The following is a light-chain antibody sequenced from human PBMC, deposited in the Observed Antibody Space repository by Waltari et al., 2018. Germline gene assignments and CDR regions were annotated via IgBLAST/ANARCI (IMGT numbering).Light chain of an antibody. V-gene: IGKV3-20*01. CDR3: QHYLRLPVT. J-gene: IGKJ1*01. CDR2: GAY. CDR1: QIVSRA. Sequence: EIVLTQSPGTLSLSLGERATVSCRASQIVSRALAWYQQKPGQAPILRIYGAYTRATGIPDRFSGRGSWTDFSLTISRLEPDDFAIYYCQHYLRLPVTFGQGTTVEI.